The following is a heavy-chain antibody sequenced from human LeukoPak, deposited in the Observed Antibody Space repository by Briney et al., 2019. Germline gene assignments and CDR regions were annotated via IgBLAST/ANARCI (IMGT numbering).Heavy chain of an antibody. CDR3: ARGVVYPTWSGPHWSDY. CDR2: IKQDASQE. CDR1: GFTLSSYW. Sequence: GGSLRLSCAASGFTLSSYWMSWVRQAPGKGPEWVAHIKQDASQEDHVDSVKGRFTISRDNAKNSLYLQMNNLRAEDTAVYYCARGVVYPTWSGPHWSDYWGQGTLVAVSS. J-gene: IGHJ4*02. V-gene: IGHV3-7*01. D-gene: IGHD3-3*01.